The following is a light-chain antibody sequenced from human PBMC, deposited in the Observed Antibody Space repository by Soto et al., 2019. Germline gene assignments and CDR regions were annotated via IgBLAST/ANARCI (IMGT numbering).Light chain of an antibody. CDR3: SSYVGSNSVI. Sequence: QSALTQPPSASGSPGQSVTISCTGTSSDVGGYNYVSWYQQHPGKAPKLMTXEVSXRPSGVPDRFSGSKSGNTASLTVSGXXXXXXXDYYCSSYVGSNSVIFGGGTKLTVL. J-gene: IGLJ2*01. CDR1: SSDVGGYNY. V-gene: IGLV2-8*01. CDR2: EVS.